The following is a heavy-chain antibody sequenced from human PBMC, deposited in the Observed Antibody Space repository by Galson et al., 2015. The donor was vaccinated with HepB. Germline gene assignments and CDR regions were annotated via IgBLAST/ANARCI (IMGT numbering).Heavy chain of an antibody. CDR3: ARGSDY. CDR2: ISSSSSTM. CDR1: GFTFSSYS. V-gene: IGHV3-48*04. Sequence: SLRLSCAAFGFTFSSYSMNWVRQAPGKGLEWVSYISSSSSTMHYADSVKGRFTISRDNAKNSLYLQMNSLRAEDTAVYYCARGSDYWGQGTLVTVSS. J-gene: IGHJ4*02.